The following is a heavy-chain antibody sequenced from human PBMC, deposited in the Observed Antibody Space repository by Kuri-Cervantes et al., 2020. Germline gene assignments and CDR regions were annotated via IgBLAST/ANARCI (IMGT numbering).Heavy chain of an antibody. CDR3: ARRGPGDFRYYFDY. CDR2: VYNSGDT. V-gene: IGHV4-39*01. J-gene: IGHJ4*02. D-gene: IGHD4-17*01. CDR1: GGSISRSNDY. Sequence: SETLSLTCTVSGGSISRSNDYWGWIRQPPGKGLEWIGSVYNSGDTFYNPSLKSRVTISVDTSKNQFSLNLNSVTAADTAVYYCARRGPGDFRYYFDYWGQGTLVTVSS.